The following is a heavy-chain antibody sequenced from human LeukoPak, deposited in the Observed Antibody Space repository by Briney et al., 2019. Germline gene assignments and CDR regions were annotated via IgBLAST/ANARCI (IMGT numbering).Heavy chain of an antibody. V-gene: IGHV3-7*01. CDR1: GFTFSNYW. Sequence: GGSLIPSCTVSGFTFSNYWMRWVRQAPGKGLEWVASIDKNGREKRYVDSVEGRFSISRDNAKNSVYLQMTSLGAEDTAVYYRATYTQNFGAPGTDYWGQGTLVTVSS. J-gene: IGHJ4*02. CDR2: IDKNGREK. D-gene: IGHD3-10*01. CDR3: ATYTQNFGAPGTDY.